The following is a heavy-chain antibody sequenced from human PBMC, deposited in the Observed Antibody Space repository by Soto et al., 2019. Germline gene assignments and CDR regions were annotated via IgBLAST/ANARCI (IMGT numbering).Heavy chain of an antibody. J-gene: IGHJ5*02. V-gene: IGHV3-30-3*01. CDR2: ISYDGSNK. D-gene: IGHD6-13*01. Sequence: PGGSLRLSCAASGFTFSSYAMHWVRQASGKGLEWVAVISYDGSNKYYADSVKGRSTISRDNSKNTLYLQMNSLRAEDTAVYYCARDGLAAAGNPFDPWGQGTLVTVSS. CDR1: GFTFSSYA. CDR3: ARDGLAAAGNPFDP.